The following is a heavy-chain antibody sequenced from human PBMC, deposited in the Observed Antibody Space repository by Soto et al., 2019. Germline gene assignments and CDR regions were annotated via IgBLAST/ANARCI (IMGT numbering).Heavy chain of an antibody. D-gene: IGHD5-12*01. Sequence: PGASLKISCKGSGYSFTSYWTGWVRQMPGKGLEWMGIIHPSDFDTRYSPSFQGQVTISADKSISTAYLQWSSLRASDTAMYYCAIHSTGYEDSWGQGTLVTVS. V-gene: IGHV5-51*01. CDR3: AIHSTGYEDS. CDR1: GYSFTSYW. CDR2: IHPSDFDT. J-gene: IGHJ5*02.